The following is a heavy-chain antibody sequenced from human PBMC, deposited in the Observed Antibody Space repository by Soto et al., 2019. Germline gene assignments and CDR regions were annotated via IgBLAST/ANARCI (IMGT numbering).Heavy chain of an antibody. Sequence: ETLSLTCTVSGASIKSSNYFWGWIRQPPGKGLEFVGSIHSSGGTYYNPSLKSRVTVSVDLSNSHFSLSLKSLTATDTAVYYCGRLAEAATGHTDFDFWGQGTLVTVSS. V-gene: IGHV4-39*02. CDR1: GASIKSSNYF. D-gene: IGHD2-15*01. CDR2: IHSSGGT. CDR3: GRLAEAATGHTDFDF. J-gene: IGHJ4*02.